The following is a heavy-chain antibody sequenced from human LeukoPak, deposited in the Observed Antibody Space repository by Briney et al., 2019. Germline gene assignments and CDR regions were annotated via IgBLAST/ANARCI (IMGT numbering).Heavy chain of an antibody. CDR2: ISGSGGST. D-gene: IGHD4-17*01. V-gene: IGHV3-23*01. Sequence: GGSLRLSCAASGFTFRSYAMSWVRQAPGKGLEWVSAISGSGGSTYYADSVKGRFTISRDNSKNTLYLQMNSLRAEDTAVYYCAKLHDYGDYYFDYWGQGTLVTVSS. CDR3: AKLHDYGDYYFDY. CDR1: GFTFRSYA. J-gene: IGHJ4*02.